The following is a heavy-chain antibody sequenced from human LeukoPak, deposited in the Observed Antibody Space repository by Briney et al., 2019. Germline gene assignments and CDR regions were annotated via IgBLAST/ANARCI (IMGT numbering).Heavy chain of an antibody. J-gene: IGHJ6*03. CDR1: GYTFTSYG. V-gene: IGHV1-18*01. D-gene: IGHD3-10*01. Sequence: ASVKVSCKASGYTFTSYGISWVRQAPGQGLEWMGWISAYNGNTNYAQKLQGRVTMATDTSTSTAYMELRSLRSDDTAVYYCARVVRGVIGIYYYMDVWGKGTTVTVSS. CDR3: ARVVRGVIGIYYYMDV. CDR2: ISAYNGNT.